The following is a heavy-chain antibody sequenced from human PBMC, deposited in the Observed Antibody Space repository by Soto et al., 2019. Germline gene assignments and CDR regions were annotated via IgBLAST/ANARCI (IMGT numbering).Heavy chain of an antibody. Sequence: PGESLKISCKGSGYSFTSYWISWVRQMPGKGLEWMGRIDPSDSYTNYSPSFQGHVTISADKSISTAYLQWSSLKASDTAMYYCAGHRADTMYSWGQGTLVTVSS. D-gene: IGHD3-3*01. CDR1: GYSFTSYW. CDR2: IDPSDSYT. CDR3: AGHRADTMYS. V-gene: IGHV5-10-1*01. J-gene: IGHJ5*02.